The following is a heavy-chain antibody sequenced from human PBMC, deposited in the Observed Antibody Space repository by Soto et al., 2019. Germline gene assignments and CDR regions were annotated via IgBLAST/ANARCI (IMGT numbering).Heavy chain of an antibody. D-gene: IGHD3-10*01. V-gene: IGHV1-8*01. CDR3: ARDSRNYYDFDY. CDR2: LNPNTGDS. CDR1: GYTFTSYD. J-gene: IGHJ4*02. Sequence: GASVKVSCKASGYTFTSYDIYWVRQATGQGLEWMGWLNPNTGDSAYAQKFQGRVTITADESTSTAYMELSSLRSEDTAVYYCARDSRNYYDFDYWGQGTLVTVSS.